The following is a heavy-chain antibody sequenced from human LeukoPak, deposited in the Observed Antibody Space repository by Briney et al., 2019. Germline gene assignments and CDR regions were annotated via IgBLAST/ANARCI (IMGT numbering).Heavy chain of an antibody. CDR1: WFTLRRYG. CDR2: ITGSGSTL. V-gene: IGHV3-23*01. Sequence: GGSLRLSCAACWFTLRRYGMSGLRQGPGKGVEWFSSITGSGSTLYYLDHVKSRFTGSRDNSTNTLYLQMNSLRAEDTAVYYCAKVTLIPPAAPPDDYWGQGTLVTVSS. D-gene: IGHD6-13*01. CDR3: AKVTLIPPAAPPDDY. J-gene: IGHJ4*02.